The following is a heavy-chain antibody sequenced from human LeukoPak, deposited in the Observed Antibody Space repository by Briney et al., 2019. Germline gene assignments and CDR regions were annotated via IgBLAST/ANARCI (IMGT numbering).Heavy chain of an antibody. CDR3: ARDPDY. J-gene: IGHJ4*02. Sequence: PSETLSLTCAVYGGSFSGYYWSWIRQPPGKGLEWIGGINHSGNTIYNPSLKSRVTISEDSSKNEFSLKVNLVTAADTAVYYCARDPDYWGQGTLVFVSS. CDR1: GGSFSGYY. CDR2: INHSGNT. V-gene: IGHV4-34*01.